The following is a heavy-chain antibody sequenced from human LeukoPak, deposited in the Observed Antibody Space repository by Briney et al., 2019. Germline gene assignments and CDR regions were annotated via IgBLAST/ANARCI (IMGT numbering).Heavy chain of an antibody. J-gene: IGHJ6*03. CDR2: IKQDGSEK. V-gene: IGHV3-7*01. D-gene: IGHD3-16*01. CDR1: GFTFSSYW. CDR3: AREVGPARRTGYMDI. Sequence: GGSLRLSCAASGFTFSSYWMSWVRQAPGKGLEWVASIKQDGSEKYYVDSVKGRFTISRDNAKNSLYLQMNSLRAEDTAVYYCAREVGPARRTGYMDIWGKGTTVTVSS.